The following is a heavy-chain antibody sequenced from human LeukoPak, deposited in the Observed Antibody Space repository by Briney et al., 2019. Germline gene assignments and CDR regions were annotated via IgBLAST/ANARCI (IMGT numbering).Heavy chain of an antibody. Sequence: SETLSLTCTVSGGSISSSSYYWSWIRQPPGKGLEWIGAIYYSGSTNYSPSLKSRVTISVDTSKNQFSLNLSSVTAADTAVYYCARGSGYFHYWGQGTLVTVSS. J-gene: IGHJ4*02. V-gene: IGHV4-61*01. CDR2: IYYSGST. CDR1: GGSISSSSYY. CDR3: ARGSGYFHY. D-gene: IGHD3-10*01.